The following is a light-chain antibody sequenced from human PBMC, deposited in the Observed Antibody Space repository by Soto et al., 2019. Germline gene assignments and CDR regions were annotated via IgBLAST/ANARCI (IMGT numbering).Light chain of an antibody. CDR1: QTITNY. Sequence: DLQITHSRSSLSASVGDRVTITCRSSQTITNYLNWYQQQSGKAPKLLIYATDTLQSGVPSRFSGSGSGTDYTLTISSLQPEDFATYYCQQSYNTPQTFGQGTKVDIK. V-gene: IGKV1-39*01. J-gene: IGKJ1*01. CDR2: ATD. CDR3: QQSYNTPQT.